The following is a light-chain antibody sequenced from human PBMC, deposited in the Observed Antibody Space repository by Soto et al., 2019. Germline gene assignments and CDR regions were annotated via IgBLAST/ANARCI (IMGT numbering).Light chain of an antibody. Sequence: DIQMTQSPSSLSASLGDRVTITCRASQSISNNLNWYQQKPGKAPRLLIYAASSLQSGVPSRFSGSGSVTDFTLVINSLQPEDFTTYYCQQSYRTPLTFGGGTKLEIK. CDR2: AAS. J-gene: IGKJ4*01. V-gene: IGKV1-39*01. CDR1: QSISNN. CDR3: QQSYRTPLT.